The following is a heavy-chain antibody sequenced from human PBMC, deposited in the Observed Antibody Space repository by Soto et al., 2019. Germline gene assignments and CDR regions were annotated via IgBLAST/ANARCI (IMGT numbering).Heavy chain of an antibody. J-gene: IGHJ6*02. CDR3: AREMEYYGYYGMDV. CDR2: IIPMLDIT. D-gene: IGHD3-10*01. V-gene: IGHV1-69*04. Sequence: SVKVSCKASGGTFSNHIITWVRQAPGQGPEWMGRIIPMLDITNYAQKFQGRVTITADKSTTTAYMEVSSLRPEDTAMYYCAREMEYYGYYGMDVWGQGTTVTVS. CDR1: GGTFSNHI.